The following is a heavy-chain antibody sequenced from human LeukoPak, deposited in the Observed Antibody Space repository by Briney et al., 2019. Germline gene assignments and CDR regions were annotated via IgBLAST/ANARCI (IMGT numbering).Heavy chain of an antibody. CDR3: AKKGLEYQPRPNYFDY. J-gene: IGHJ4*02. D-gene: IGHD2-2*01. CDR1: GFTFRSYA. V-gene: IGHV3-23*01. CDR2: ISGSGGST. Sequence: PGGSLRLSCAASGFTFRSYAMSSVPPAPGKGLEWVSAISGSGGSTYYADSVKGRFTISRDNSKNTLYLQMNSLRAEDTAVYYGAKKGLEYQPRPNYFDYWGQGTLVTGSS.